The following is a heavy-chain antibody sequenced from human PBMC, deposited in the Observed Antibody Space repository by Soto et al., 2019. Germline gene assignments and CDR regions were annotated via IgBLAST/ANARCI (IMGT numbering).Heavy chain of an antibody. J-gene: IGHJ6*02. CDR1: GDSMRSYY. CDR3: ARGAAAGVDYGMDV. CDR2: IYSSGGT. V-gene: IGHV4-4*07. Sequence: SETLSVTCTVSGDSMRSYYWSWIRQPAGKGLEWIGRIYSSGGTNYNPSLKSRVTMSKDTSKKQFSLNLNSVTAADTAVYFCARGAAAGVDYGMDVWGQGTTVT. D-gene: IGHD6-13*01.